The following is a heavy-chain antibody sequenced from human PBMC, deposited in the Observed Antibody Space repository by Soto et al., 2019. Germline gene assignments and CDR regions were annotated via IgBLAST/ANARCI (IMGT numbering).Heavy chain of an antibody. Sequence: SVTLSLTCTVSGGSISSGGYYWSWIRQHPGKGLEWIGYIYYSGSTYYNPSLKSRVTISVDTSKNQFSLKLTSVTAADTAVYYCARGSSYYNLNYWGQGTLVTVSS. D-gene: IGHD3-10*01. CDR1: GGSISSGGYY. CDR3: ARGSSYYNLNY. V-gene: IGHV4-31*03. CDR2: IYYSGST. J-gene: IGHJ4*02.